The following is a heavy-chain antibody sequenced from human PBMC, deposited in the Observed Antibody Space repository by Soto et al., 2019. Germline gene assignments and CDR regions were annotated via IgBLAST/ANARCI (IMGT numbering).Heavy chain of an antibody. CDR2: IKQDGSEK. D-gene: IGHD4-17*01. CDR1: GFTFSSYW. V-gene: IGHV3-7*05. Sequence: GGSLRLSCAASGFTFSSYWMSWVRQAPGKGLEWVANIKQDGSEKYYVDSVKGRFTISRDNAKNSLYLQMNSLRAEDTAVYYCARDPTFDQWLTTFDYWGQGTLVTVSS. CDR3: ARDPTFDQWLTTFDY. J-gene: IGHJ4*02.